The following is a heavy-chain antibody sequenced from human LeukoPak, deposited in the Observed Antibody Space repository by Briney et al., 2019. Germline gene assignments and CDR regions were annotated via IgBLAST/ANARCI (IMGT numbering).Heavy chain of an antibody. Sequence: QAGGSLRLSCATSGFNFGVVAMDWIRQAPGKGLEWVGFIRHREYGGTAEYAASVNGRFAISRDDSKSIVYLQMNDLRTEDTGVYYCSRERVGDVDYWGLGTLVTVSS. D-gene: IGHD5/OR15-5a*01. CDR3: SRERVGDVDY. J-gene: IGHJ4*02. CDR2: IRHREYGGTA. CDR1: GFNFGVVA. V-gene: IGHV3-49*03.